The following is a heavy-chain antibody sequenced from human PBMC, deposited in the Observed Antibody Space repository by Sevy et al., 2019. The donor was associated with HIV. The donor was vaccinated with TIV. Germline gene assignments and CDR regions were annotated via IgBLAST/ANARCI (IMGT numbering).Heavy chain of an antibody. J-gene: IGHJ4*02. CDR1: GFTFSSYA. V-gene: IGHV3-23*01. Sequence: GGSLRLSCAASGFTFSSYAMSWVRQAPGKGLEWVSAISGSGYLTYYTDSVKGRFTISRDNSKNTLYLQMTSLRAEDTAVYYCAKEGGGYYYDSSGLFDYWGQGTLVTVSS. D-gene: IGHD3-22*01. CDR2: ISGSGYLT. CDR3: AKEGGGYYYDSSGLFDY.